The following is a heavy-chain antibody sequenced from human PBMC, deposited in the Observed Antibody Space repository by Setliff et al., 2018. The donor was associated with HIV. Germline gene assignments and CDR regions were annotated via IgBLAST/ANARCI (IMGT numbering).Heavy chain of an antibody. Sequence: PSETLSLTCDVSGVSISKNRNWWSWVRQPPGKGLEWIGEIYFNLQTNYNPAFKSRVSMGLDNAKDQFSLRLTSVTAADTAIYYCTRDWWAYGLMGSWGQGMLVTVSS. J-gene: IGHJ5*02. CDR1: GVSISKNRNW. V-gene: IGHV4-4*02. CDR3: TRDWWAYGLMGS. CDR2: IYFNLQT. D-gene: IGHD2-15*01.